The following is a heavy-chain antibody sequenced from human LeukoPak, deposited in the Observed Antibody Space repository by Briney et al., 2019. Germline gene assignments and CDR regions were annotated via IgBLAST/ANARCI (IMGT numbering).Heavy chain of an antibody. V-gene: IGHV4-59*12. J-gene: IGHJ4*02. CDR1: GDTLSTYY. D-gene: IGHD5-18*01. CDR2: ISLGNT. Sequence: SETLSLTCSLSGDTLSTYYWNWIRQTPGRGLEWIGHISLGNTEYNPSLKGRVTISVDTSKNEFYLRLTSVTAADTALYFCARDKRHSYGKYFDPWSQGTLVSVSS. CDR3: ARDKRHSYGKYFDP.